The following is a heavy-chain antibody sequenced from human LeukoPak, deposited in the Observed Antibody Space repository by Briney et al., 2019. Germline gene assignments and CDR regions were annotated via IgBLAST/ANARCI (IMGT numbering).Heavy chain of an antibody. V-gene: IGHV3-13*01. J-gene: IGHJ6*02. D-gene: IGHD1-7*01. Sequence: PGGSLRLSCAASGFTFSSYDMHWVRQATGKGLEWVSAIGTAGDTYSPGSVKGRFTISRENAKNSLYLQMNSLRAEDTAVYYCARGLELGTGYYYGMDVWGQGTTVTVSS. CDR2: IGTAGDT. CDR3: ARGLELGTGYYYGMDV. CDR1: GFTFSSYD.